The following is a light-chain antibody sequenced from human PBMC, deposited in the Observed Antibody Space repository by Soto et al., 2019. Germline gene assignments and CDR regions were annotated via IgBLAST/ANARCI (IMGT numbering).Light chain of an antibody. CDR3: QQYVHWPPGA. V-gene: IGKV3-15*01. J-gene: IGKJ1*01. CDR2: DTS. Sequence: EIVVTQSPATLSVSPGERVTLSCRASQSVSISLAWYQQRPGQAPRLLIYDTSTRAAGIAARFSGSGSGTEFTLTISSLQSEDSAVYYCQQYVHWPPGAFGQGTTVEIK. CDR1: QSVSIS.